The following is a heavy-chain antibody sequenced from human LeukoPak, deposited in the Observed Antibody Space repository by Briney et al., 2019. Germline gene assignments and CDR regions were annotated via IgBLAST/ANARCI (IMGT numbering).Heavy chain of an antibody. J-gene: IGHJ6*02. CDR3: ARGRSNYYGMDV. CDR1: GGSISSYY. D-gene: IGHD1-26*01. V-gene: IGHV4-59*01. Sequence: SETLSLTCTVSGGSISSYYWSWIRRPPGKGLEWIGYIYYNGNTNYSPSLKSRVTMSVDTSKNLFSLKVSSVTAADTAVYYCARGRSNYYGMDVWGQGTTVTVSS. CDR2: IYYNGNT.